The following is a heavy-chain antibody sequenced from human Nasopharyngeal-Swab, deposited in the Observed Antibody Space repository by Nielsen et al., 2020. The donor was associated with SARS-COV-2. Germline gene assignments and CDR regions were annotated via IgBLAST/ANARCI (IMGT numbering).Heavy chain of an antibody. D-gene: IGHD3-22*01. V-gene: IGHV3-30*18. J-gene: IGHJ4*02. CDR3: AKQWLLGGHIDY. CDR2: ISYDGSNK. Sequence: LPCAASGFTFSSYGMHWVRQAPGKGLEWVAVISYDGSNKYYADSVKGRFTISRDNSKNTLYLQMNSLRAEDTAVYYCAKQWLLGGHIDYWGQGTLVTVSS. CDR1: GFTFSSYG.